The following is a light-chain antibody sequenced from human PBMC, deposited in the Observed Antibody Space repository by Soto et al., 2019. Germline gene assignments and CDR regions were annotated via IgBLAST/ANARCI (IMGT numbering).Light chain of an antibody. V-gene: IGKV3-20*01. J-gene: IGKJ1*01. CDR3: HQYGSSQT. CDR1: QSINNY. Sequence: EIVLTQSPDTLSLSPGDRATLSCRASQSINNYLAWYQQKPGQAPRLLIYDGSNRATGIPARFSGSESGTDFTLTISRLEPEDFAVYYCHQYGSSQTFGQGTKVDIK. CDR2: DGS.